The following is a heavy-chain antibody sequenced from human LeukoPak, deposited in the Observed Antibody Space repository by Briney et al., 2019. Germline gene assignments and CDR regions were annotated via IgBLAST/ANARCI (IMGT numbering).Heavy chain of an antibody. CDR1: GGSISSYY. J-gene: IGHJ4*02. CDR2: IYYSGST. V-gene: IGHV4-59*12. D-gene: IGHD3-22*01. CDR3: ARDTYYDSSGYYLGPFDY. Sequence: PSETLSLTCTVSGGSISSYYWSWIRQPPGKGLEWIGYIYYSGSTNYNPSLKSRVTISVDTSKNQFSLKLSFVAAADTAVYYCARDTYYDSSGYYLGPFDYWGQGTLVTVSS.